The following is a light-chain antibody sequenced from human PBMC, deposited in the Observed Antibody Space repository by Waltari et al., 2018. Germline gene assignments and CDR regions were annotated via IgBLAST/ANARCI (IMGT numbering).Light chain of an antibody. CDR2: GAS. V-gene: IGKV3-20*01. J-gene: IGKJ1*01. CDR3: QHYVRLPGS. Sequence: SRRATQRASGCVAGDQRQRCQAPRLLVYGASRRATGVPDMFSGSGGGTAFSFTISGLEPEDFAVYYCQHYVRLPGSFGQGTKVEIK. CDR1: QRASGC.